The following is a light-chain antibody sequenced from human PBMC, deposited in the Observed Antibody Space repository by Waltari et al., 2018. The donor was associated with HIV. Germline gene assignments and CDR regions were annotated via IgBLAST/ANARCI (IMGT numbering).Light chain of an antibody. J-gene: IGKJ1*01. CDR1: QSVNSN. Sequence: EILMPQSPATLSLSPAHIATPSCRASQSVNSNLAWYQQKPAQTPRLLIYGTSTRATDIPARFSGSGSGTEFTLTISSLQSEDFAVYYCHHYNNWRETFGQGTKVEIK. CDR2: GTS. V-gene: IGKV3-15*01. CDR3: HHYNNWRET.